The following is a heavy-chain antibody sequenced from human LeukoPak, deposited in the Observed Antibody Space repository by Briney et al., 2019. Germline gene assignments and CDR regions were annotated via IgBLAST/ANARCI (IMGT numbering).Heavy chain of an antibody. CDR1: GFTFSDYY. Sequence: GGSLRLSCAASGFTFSDYYMSWIRQAPGKGLEWVSYISSSGSTIYYADSVKGRFTISRDNAKNSLYLQMNSLRAEDTAVYYCARHEVVATYYFDYWGQGTLVTVSS. CDR3: ARHEVVATYYFDY. CDR2: ISSSGSTI. V-gene: IGHV3-11*01. J-gene: IGHJ4*02. D-gene: IGHD2-15*01.